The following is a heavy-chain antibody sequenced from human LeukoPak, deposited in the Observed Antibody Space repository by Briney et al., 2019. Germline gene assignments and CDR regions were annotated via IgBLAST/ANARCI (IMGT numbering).Heavy chain of an antibody. Sequence: PSETLSLTCAVYVGSFSDYYWSWIRQSPGKGLEWIGEINHSGSTNYNPSLKSRVTISVDTSKNQFSLKLSSVTAADTAVYYCARGAPVDYYDRSGYYGNFDYWGQGTLVTVSS. V-gene: IGHV4-34*01. J-gene: IGHJ4*02. CDR2: INHSGST. D-gene: IGHD3-22*01. CDR3: ARGAPVDYYDRSGYYGNFDY. CDR1: VGSFSDYY.